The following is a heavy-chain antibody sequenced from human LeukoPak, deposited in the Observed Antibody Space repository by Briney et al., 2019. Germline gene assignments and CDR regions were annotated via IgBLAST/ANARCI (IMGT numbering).Heavy chain of an antibody. D-gene: IGHD6-13*01. CDR2: IYHSGST. J-gene: IGHJ5*02. CDR1: GGSFSGYY. Sequence: SETLSLTCAVYGGSFSGYYWGWIRQPPGKGLEWIGSIYHSGSTYYNPSLKSRVTISVDTSKNQFSLKLSSVTAADTAVYYCARQLSSSWYFGWFDPWGQGTLVTVSS. CDR3: ARQLSSSWYFGWFDP. V-gene: IGHV4-38-2*01.